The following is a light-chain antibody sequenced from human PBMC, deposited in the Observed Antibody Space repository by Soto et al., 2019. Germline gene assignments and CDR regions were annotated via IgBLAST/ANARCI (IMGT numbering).Light chain of an antibody. Sequence: QSALTQPASVSGSPGQSITIFWTGTSSDVGGYNYVSWYQQHPGKAPKLMIYDVSNRPSGVSNRFSGSKSGNTASLTISGLQAEDEADYYCSSYTSSSTSYVFGTGTKVTVL. CDR2: DVS. CDR3: SSYTSSSTSYV. V-gene: IGLV2-14*01. CDR1: SSDVGGYNY. J-gene: IGLJ1*01.